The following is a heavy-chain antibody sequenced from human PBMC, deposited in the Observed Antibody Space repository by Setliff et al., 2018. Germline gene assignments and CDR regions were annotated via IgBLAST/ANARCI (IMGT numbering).Heavy chain of an antibody. J-gene: IGHJ4*02. CDR2: IIPILGIA. Sequence: ASVKVSCKASGGTFSSYAISWVRQAPGQGLEWMGGIIPILGIANYAQKFQGRVTITADKSTSTAYMELSSLRSEDTAVYYCNYNFWSGYYLDYWGQGKLVTVSS. V-gene: IGHV1-69*10. CDR1: GGTFSSYA. D-gene: IGHD3-3*01. CDR3: NYNFWSGYYLDY.